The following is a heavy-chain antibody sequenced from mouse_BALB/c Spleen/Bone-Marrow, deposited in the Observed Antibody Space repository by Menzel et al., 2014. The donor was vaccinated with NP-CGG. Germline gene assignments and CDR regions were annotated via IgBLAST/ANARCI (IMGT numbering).Heavy chain of an antibody. J-gene: IGHJ2*01. V-gene: IGHV5-17*02. CDR1: GFTFSSFG. D-gene: IGHD4-1*01. CDR3: TRGGNWGDFDY. CDR2: ISSGSGTI. Sequence: DVKLVESGGGLVQPGGSRKLSCAAPGFTFSSFGMHWVRQTPEKGLEWVAYISSGSGTIYYADTVKGRFTISRDNPKNTLFLQVTSLRSEDTAMYYCTRGGNWGDFDYWGQGTTLTVSS.